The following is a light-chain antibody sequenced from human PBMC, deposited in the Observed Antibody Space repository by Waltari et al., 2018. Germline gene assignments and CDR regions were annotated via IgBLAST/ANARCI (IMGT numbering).Light chain of an antibody. V-gene: IGKV3-20*01. CDR1: QSISSTY. J-gene: IGKJ1*01. Sequence: EIVLTQSPGTLSLSPGERATLSCRASQSISSTYLAWYQQKPGQAPRHLIYGASSRATGIPDMFIGGGSGTDFSLTISRLDTEDFALYYCQQYCSLPRTFGQGTKVEIK. CDR2: GAS. CDR3: QQYCSLPRT.